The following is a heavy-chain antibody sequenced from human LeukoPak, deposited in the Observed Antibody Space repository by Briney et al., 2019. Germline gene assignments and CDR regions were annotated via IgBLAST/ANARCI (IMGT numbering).Heavy chain of an antibody. V-gene: IGHV4-38-2*02. CDR1: GYSISSGYY. Sequence: SETLSLTCTVSGYSISSGYYWGWIRQPPGKGLEWIGSIYHSGSTYYNPSLKSRVTISVDTSKNQFSLKLSSVTAADTAVYYCATLRGYDSSFDYWGQGTLVTVSS. CDR3: ATLRGYDSSFDY. J-gene: IGHJ4*02. D-gene: IGHD3-22*01. CDR2: IYHSGST.